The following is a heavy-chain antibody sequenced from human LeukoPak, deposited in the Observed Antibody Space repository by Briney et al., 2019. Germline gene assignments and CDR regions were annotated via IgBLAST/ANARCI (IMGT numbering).Heavy chain of an antibody. V-gene: IGHV3-7*01. J-gene: IGHJ4*02. CDR3: ARESSGCYQGYFDY. D-gene: IGHD6-19*01. CDR1: GFTFSSYW. Sequence: GGSLRLSCAASGFTFSSYWMSGVRQAPGKGLEWVANIKQDGSEKYYVDSVKGRFTISRDNAKNSLYLQMNSLRAEDTAVYYCARESSGCYQGYFDYWGQGTLVTVSS. CDR2: IKQDGSEK.